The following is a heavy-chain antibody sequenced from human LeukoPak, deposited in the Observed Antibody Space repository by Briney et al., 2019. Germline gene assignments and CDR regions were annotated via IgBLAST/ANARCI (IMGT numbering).Heavy chain of an antibody. V-gene: IGHV4-59*01. CDR3: ARAPGGNPTTHYFDY. Sequence: SETLSLTCTVSSGSISSYYWSWIRQPPGRGLEWIGYMYYSGYTNYNPSLKSRVTISVDTSKNQVSLNLRSVTAADTAVYYCARAPGGNPTTHYFDYWGQGTLVTVSS. D-gene: IGHD1-14*01. CDR1: SGSISSYY. CDR2: MYYSGYT. J-gene: IGHJ4*02.